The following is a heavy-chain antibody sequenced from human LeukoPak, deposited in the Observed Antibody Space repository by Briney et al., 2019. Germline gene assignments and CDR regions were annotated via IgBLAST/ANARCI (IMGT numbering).Heavy chain of an antibody. J-gene: IGHJ4*02. CDR1: GGSISSSSYY. Sequence: TSETLSLTCTVSGGSISSSSYYWGWIRQPPGKGLVWIGSIYYSGSTSYNPSLKSRVTISVDTSKNQFSLKLSSVTAADTAVYYCARRYSSSWYSETDCWGQGTLVTVSS. CDR3: ARRYSSSWYSETDC. V-gene: IGHV4-39*01. CDR2: IYYSGST. D-gene: IGHD6-13*01.